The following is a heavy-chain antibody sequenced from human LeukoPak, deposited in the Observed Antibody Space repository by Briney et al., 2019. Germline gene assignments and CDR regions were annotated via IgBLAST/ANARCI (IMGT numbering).Heavy chain of an antibody. V-gene: IGHV3-48*01. Sequence: GESLRLSCAASGFTFSNYNMLWVRQTPGKGLEWLFYITSGGSAVHYADSVKDRFTFSIDNAKNSLYLQMNSLRVEHTGIYYCARVGSRGDWFDYWGQGTRVTASS. CDR2: ITSGGSAV. J-gene: IGHJ5*01. CDR3: ARVGSRGDWFDY. D-gene: IGHD1-26*01. CDR1: GFTFSNYN.